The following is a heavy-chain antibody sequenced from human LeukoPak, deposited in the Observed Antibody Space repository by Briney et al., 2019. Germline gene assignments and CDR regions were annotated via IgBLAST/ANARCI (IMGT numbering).Heavy chain of an antibody. V-gene: IGHV1-8*01. CDR1: GFTFTSYD. J-gene: IGHJ1*01. CDR2: MNPNSGNT. CDR3: ARNGQQVRYFQH. D-gene: IGHD6-13*01. Sequence: GASVKVSCKASGFTFTSYDINWVRQATGQGLEWMGWMNPNSGNTNYAQKFQGRVTMTRNTSTSTAYMELSSLRSEDTAVYYCARNGQQVRYFQHWGQGTLVTVSS.